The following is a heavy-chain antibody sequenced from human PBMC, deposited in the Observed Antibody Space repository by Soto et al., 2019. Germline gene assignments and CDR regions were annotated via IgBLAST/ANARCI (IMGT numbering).Heavy chain of an antibody. CDR2: INTGNGNT. J-gene: IGHJ4*02. CDR3: ARRLLTYYESSAYRYYFDY. V-gene: IGHV1-3*04. Sequence: QVQLVQSGAEVKKPGASVKVSCKASGYTFTSFAMHWVRQAPGQRLEWMGWINTGNGNTKYSQKFQDRVTITRDTXAKIAYMELTSLRSEHTAVYYCARRLLTYYESSAYRYYFDYWGQGTLVTVSS. D-gene: IGHD3-22*01. CDR1: GYTFTSFA.